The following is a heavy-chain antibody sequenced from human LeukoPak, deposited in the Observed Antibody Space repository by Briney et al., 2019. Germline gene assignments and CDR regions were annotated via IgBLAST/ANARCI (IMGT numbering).Heavy chain of an antibody. CDR3: ARAPIEYGSGSLGWFDP. J-gene: IGHJ5*02. V-gene: IGHV4-30-4*08. CDR2: IYYSGST. D-gene: IGHD3-10*01. CDR1: GFTVSSNY. Sequence: LRLSCAASGFTVSSNYMSWVRQAPGKGLEWIGYIYYSGSTYYNPSLKSRVTISVDTSKNQFSLKLSSVTAADTAVYYCARAPIEYGSGSLGWFDPWGQGALVTSPQ.